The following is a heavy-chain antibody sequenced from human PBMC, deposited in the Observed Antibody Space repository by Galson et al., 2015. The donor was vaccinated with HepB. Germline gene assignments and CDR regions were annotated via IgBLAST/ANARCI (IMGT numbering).Heavy chain of an antibody. J-gene: IGHJ6*02. V-gene: IGHV3-7*03. CDR1: GFTFSSYW. CDR2: IKQDGSEK. CDR3: ARDEKVLWFGELLLDFYYYYYGMDV. D-gene: IGHD3-10*01. Sequence: SLRLSCAASGFTFSSYWMSWVRQAPGKGLEWVANIKQDGSEKYYVDSVKDRFTISRDNAKNSLYLQMNSLRAEDTAVYYCARDEKVLWFGELLLDFYYYYYGMDVWGQGTTVTVSS.